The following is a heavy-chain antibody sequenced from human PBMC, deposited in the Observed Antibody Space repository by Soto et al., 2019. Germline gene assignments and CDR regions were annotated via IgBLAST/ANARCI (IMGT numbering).Heavy chain of an antibody. CDR3: ARDVGHYDDDRPAGHFDF. CDR1: GDSISSSNW. J-gene: IGHJ4*02. CDR2: MHHSGSP. V-gene: IGHV4-4*02. Sequence: QVQLQESGPGLVKPSGTLSLTCAVSGDSISSSNWWSWVRQPPGEGLDWIGEMHHSGSPNYNPSLKSRVTISVDKSKHESYLELSSVTAADTAVYYCARDVGHYDDDRPAGHFDFLGQGPLVTVSS. D-gene: IGHD3-22*01.